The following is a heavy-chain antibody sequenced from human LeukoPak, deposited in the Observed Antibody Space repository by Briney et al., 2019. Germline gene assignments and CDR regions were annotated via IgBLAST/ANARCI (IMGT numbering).Heavy chain of an antibody. V-gene: IGHV3-48*03. J-gene: IGHJ1*01. CDR1: GFTFSSYE. CDR3: ARSVTYQYFQN. CDR2: ISSSGSTI. D-gene: IGHD2-2*01. Sequence: GGSLRLSCAASGFTFSSYEMNWVRQAPGQGLEWVSYISSSGSTIYYADSVKGRFTISRDNAKNSLYLQMNSLRAEDTAVYYCARSVTYQYFQNWGQGTLVTVSS.